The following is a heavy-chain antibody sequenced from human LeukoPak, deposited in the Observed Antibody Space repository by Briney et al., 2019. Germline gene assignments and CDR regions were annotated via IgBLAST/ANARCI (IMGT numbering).Heavy chain of an antibody. Sequence: GGTLRLSCVASGSTFSTYGMTWVRQAPGKGLEWVGFIRSKAYGGTTEYAASVKGRFTISRDDSNSIAYLQMNSLKIEDTAVYYCTRDTTPYYWGQGTLVTVSS. V-gene: IGHV3-49*04. CDR3: TRDTTPYY. J-gene: IGHJ4*02. CDR2: IRSKAYGGTT. D-gene: IGHD2-15*01. CDR1: GSTFSTYG.